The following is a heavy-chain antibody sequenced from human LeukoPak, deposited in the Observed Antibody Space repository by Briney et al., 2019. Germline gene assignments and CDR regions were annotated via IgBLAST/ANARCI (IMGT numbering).Heavy chain of an antibody. J-gene: IGHJ5*02. V-gene: IGHV3-7*01. CDR2: IKPDGGER. CDR3: AMYAGSVWLDP. Sequence: GGSLRLSCAASEFTFSTYTMTWVRQAPGKGLEWVASIKPDGGERYFVDSMKGRSTISRDNAKNSLYLQMNSLRAEDTAVYYCAMYAGSVWLDPRGQGTLVIVSS. D-gene: IGHD2-8*01. CDR1: EFTFSTYT.